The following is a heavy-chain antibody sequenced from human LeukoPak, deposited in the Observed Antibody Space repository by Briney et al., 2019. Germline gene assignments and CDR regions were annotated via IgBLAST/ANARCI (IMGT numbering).Heavy chain of an antibody. CDR1: GFTFSSYA. D-gene: IGHD4-17*01. J-gene: IGHJ4*02. Sequence: GSLRLSWEASGFTFSSYAMSWVRQASGKGLEWVLAFSGSGGSTYYADSVKGRFTISRDNSKNTLYLQMNSLRAEDTAVYYCAKVVYGDYIRYFDYWGQGTLVTVSS. V-gene: IGHV3-23*01. CDR2: FSGSGGST. CDR3: AKVVYGDYIRYFDY.